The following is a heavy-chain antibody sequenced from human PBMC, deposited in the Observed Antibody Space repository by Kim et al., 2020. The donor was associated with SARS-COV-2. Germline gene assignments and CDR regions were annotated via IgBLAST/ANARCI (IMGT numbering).Heavy chain of an antibody. CDR1: GGSVSSGSYY. D-gene: IGHD6-13*01. Sequence: SQTLSLTCTVSGGSVSSGSYYWSWIRQPPGKGLEWIGYIYYSGSTNYNPSLKSRVTISVDTSKNQFSLKLSSVTAADTAVYYCARAQFIAAAGGNYGMDVWGQGTTVTVSS. CDR3: ARAQFIAAAGGNYGMDV. J-gene: IGHJ6*02. V-gene: IGHV4-61*01. CDR2: IYYSGST.